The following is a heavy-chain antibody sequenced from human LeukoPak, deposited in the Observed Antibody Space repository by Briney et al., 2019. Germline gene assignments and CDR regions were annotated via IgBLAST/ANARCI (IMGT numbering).Heavy chain of an antibody. CDR2: ISSTSGTI. CDR3: ARDYYGMDV. Sequence: PGGSLRLSCAASGFTFRSHTMNWVRQGPGKGLEWVSYISSTSGTIYYADSVKGRFTISRDNAKNSLYLQMNSLRDEDTAVYYCARDYYGMDVWGQGTTVTVSS. J-gene: IGHJ6*02. CDR1: GFTFRSHT. V-gene: IGHV3-48*02.